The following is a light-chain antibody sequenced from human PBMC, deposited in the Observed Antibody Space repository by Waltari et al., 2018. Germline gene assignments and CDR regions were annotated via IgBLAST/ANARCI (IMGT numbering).Light chain of an antibody. CDR3: QSYDTTLSVV. Sequence: QSVLTQPPSVSGAPGQRVTFSCSGRGSPIGGGCVVLWDRQPPGKAPTLLIHGGNTRPPGVSDRFSGSQYDTSASLAIAGLQADDEADYYCQSYDTTLSVVFGGGTKLTVL. CDR1: GSPIGGGCV. J-gene: IGLJ2*01. CDR2: GGN. V-gene: IGLV1-40*01.